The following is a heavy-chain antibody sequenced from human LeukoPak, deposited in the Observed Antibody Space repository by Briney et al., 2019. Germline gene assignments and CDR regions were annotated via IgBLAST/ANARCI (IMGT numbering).Heavy chain of an antibody. CDR2: IYYSGST. V-gene: IGHV4-30-4*08. CDR1: GGSISSSSYY. Sequence: PSETLSLTCTVSGGSISSSSYYWGWIRQPPGKGLEWIGYIYYSGSTYYNPSLKSRVTISVDTSKNQFSLKLSSVTAADTAVYYCARGSYSGSYYSNYWGQGTLVTVSS. J-gene: IGHJ4*02. CDR3: ARGSYSGSYYSNY. D-gene: IGHD1-26*01.